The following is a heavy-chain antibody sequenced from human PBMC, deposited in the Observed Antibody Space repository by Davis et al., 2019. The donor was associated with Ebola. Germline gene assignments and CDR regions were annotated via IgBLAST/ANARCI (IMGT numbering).Heavy chain of an antibody. V-gene: IGHV3-21*01. CDR3: AKDLEDYYGSGIYYYYYGMDV. Sequence: GESLKISCAASGFTFSSYSMNWVRQAPGKGLEWVSSISSSSSYIYYADSVKGRFTISRDNAKNSLYLQMNSLRAEDTAVYYCAKDLEDYYGSGIYYYYYGMDVWGQGTTVTVSS. J-gene: IGHJ6*02. CDR2: ISSSSSYI. D-gene: IGHD3-10*01. CDR1: GFTFSSYS.